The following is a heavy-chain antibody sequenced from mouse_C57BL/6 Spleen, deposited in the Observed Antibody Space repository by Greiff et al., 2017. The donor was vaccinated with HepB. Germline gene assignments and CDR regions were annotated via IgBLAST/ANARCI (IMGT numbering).Heavy chain of an antibody. V-gene: IGHV1-80*01. CDR2: IYPGDGDT. J-gene: IGHJ4*01. CDR3: ARSCPMITTGGNYYAMDY. D-gene: IGHD2-4*01. Sequence: VQLQQSGAELVKPGASVKISCKASGYAFSSYWMNWVKQRPGKGLEWIGQIYPGDGDTNYNGKFKGKATLTADKSSSTAYMQLSSLTSEDSAVYFCARSCPMITTGGNYYAMDYWGQGTSVTVSS. CDR1: GYAFSSYW.